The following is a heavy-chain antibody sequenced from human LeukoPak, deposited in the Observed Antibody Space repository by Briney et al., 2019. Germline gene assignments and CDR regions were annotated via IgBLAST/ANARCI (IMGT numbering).Heavy chain of an antibody. CDR2: IYTSGST. J-gene: IGHJ4*02. V-gene: IGHV4-61*02. D-gene: IGHD1-26*01. CDR3: ARVSEWELLRPNYYFDY. CDR1: GGSISSGSYY. Sequence: SQTLSLTCTVSGGSISSGSYYWSWIRQPAGKGLEWIGRIYTSGSTNYNPSLKSRVTISVDTSTNQFSLKLSSVTAADTAVYYCARVSEWELLRPNYYFDYWGEGSLVTVSS.